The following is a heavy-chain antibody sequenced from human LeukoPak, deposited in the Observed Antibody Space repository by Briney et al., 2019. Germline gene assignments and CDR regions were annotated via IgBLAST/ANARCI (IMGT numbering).Heavy chain of an antibody. J-gene: IGHJ4*02. CDR1: GGSISGYY. CDR3: AREARLLWFGEFAGVFDY. V-gene: IGHV4-59*01. CDR2: IYYSGST. Sequence: PSETLSLTCTVSGGSISGYYWSWIRQPPGKGLEWIGYIYYSGSTNYNPSLKSRVTISVDTSKNQFSLKLSSVTAADTAVYYCAREARLLWFGEFAGVFDYWGQGTLVTVSS. D-gene: IGHD3-10*01.